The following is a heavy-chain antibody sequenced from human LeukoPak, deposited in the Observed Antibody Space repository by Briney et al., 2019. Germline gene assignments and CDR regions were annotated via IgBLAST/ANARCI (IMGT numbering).Heavy chain of an antibody. CDR2: IYTSGST. V-gene: IGHV4-61*09. CDR1: GGSISSGSDY. D-gene: IGHD6-19*01. J-gene: IGHJ4*02. Sequence: SETLSLTCTVSGGSISSGSDYWSWIRPPAGKGLEWIGHIYTSGSTSYNPSLQSRVTISVDTSKHQFSLQVTSVTAADTAVYYCARAGGSVGWYGTIDSWGQGILVTVSS. CDR3: ARAGGSVGWYGTIDS.